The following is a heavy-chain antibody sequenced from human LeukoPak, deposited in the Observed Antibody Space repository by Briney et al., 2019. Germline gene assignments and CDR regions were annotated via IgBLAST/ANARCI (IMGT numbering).Heavy chain of an antibody. J-gene: IGHJ4*02. D-gene: IGHD3-10*01. V-gene: IGHV3-30*18. CDR1: GFTFSSYG. CDR3: AKDLYYGSRYPGY. Sequence: PGRSLRLSCSASGFTFSSYGMNWVRQAPGKGLEWVTIISYDGRNKYYVDSVKGRFTISRDNAKNSLYLQMNSLRAEDTAVYYCAKDLYYGSRYPGYWGQGTLVTVSS. CDR2: ISYDGRNK.